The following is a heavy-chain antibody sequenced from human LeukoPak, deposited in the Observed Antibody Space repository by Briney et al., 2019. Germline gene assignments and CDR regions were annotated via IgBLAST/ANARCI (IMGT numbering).Heavy chain of an antibody. J-gene: IGHJ5*02. CDR2: ISSSSSTI. CDR1: GFTFSSYS. Sequence: GGSLRLSCAASGFTFSSYSMNWVRQAPGKGLEWVSYISSSSSTIYYADSVKGRFTISRDNSKNTLYLQMNSLRAEDTAVYYCAREGGGYWFDPWGQGTLVTVSS. D-gene: IGHD2-15*01. CDR3: AREGGGYWFDP. V-gene: IGHV3-48*01.